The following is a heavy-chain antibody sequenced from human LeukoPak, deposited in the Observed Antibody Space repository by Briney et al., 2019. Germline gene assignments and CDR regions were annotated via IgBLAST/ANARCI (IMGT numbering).Heavy chain of an antibody. V-gene: IGHV1-69*13. Sequence: GASVKVSCKASGGTFSSYAISWVRQAPGQGLEWMGGIIPIFGTANYAQKFQGRVTITADESTSTAYMELSSLRSEDTAVYYCARDSHCTNGVCYNSAFDIWGQGTMVTVSS. CDR1: GGTFSSYA. CDR3: ARDSHCTNGVCYNSAFDI. CDR2: IIPIFGTA. J-gene: IGHJ3*02. D-gene: IGHD2-8*01.